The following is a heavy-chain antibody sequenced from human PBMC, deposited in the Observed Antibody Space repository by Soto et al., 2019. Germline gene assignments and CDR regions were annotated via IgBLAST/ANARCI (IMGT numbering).Heavy chain of an antibody. CDR1: GFTFSSYS. D-gene: IGHD3-10*01. CDR3: ARAGYYGSGSYYQNWFDP. V-gene: IGHV3-48*02. Sequence: GGSLRLSCAASGFTFSSYSMNWVRQAPGKGLEWGSYISSSSSTIYYADSVKGRFTISRDNAKNSLYLQMNSLRDEDTAVYYCARAGYYGSGSYYQNWFDPWGQGTLVTVSS. J-gene: IGHJ5*02. CDR2: ISSSSSTI.